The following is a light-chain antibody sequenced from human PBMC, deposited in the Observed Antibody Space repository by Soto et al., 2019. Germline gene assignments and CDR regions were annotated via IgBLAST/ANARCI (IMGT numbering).Light chain of an antibody. CDR1: QSLRSS. CDR2: DAS. CDR3: QHYGSSPPYT. V-gene: IGKV3-15*01. Sequence: ETKMTQSPDTLSVSLGERATLSCRASQSLRSSLAWYQQKPGQAPRLLIYDASTRATGIPARFSGSGSGTDFTLTISGLQSEDFAVYYCQHYGSSPPYTFGQGTKLEIK. J-gene: IGKJ2*01.